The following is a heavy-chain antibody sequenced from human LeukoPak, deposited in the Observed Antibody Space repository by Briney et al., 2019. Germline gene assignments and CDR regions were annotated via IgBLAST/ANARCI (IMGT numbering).Heavy chain of an antibody. CDR1: GFTFSSYS. D-gene: IGHD2-2*01. V-gene: IGHV3-21*01. CDR3: ARGMPFDY. Sequence: PGGSLRLSCAASGFTFSSYSMNWVRQAPGKGLEWVSSISSSSGYIYYADSVKGRFTISRDNAKNSLYLQMNSLRAEDTAVYYCARGMPFDYWGQGTLVTVSS. J-gene: IGHJ4*02. CDR2: ISSSSGYI.